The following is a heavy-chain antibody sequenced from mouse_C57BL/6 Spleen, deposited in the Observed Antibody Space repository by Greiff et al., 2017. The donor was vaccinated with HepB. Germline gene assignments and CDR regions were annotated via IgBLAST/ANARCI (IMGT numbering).Heavy chain of an antibody. V-gene: IGHV7-3*01. Sequence: DVHLVESGGGLVQPGGSLSLSCAASGFTFTDYYMSWVRQPPGKALEWLGFIRNKANGYTTEYSASVKGRFTISRDNSQSILYLQMNALRAEDSATYYCARSLYDGYWYFDVWGTGTTVTVSS. D-gene: IGHD2-3*01. J-gene: IGHJ1*03. CDR1: GFTFTDYY. CDR3: ARSLYDGYWYFDV. CDR2: IRNKANGYTT.